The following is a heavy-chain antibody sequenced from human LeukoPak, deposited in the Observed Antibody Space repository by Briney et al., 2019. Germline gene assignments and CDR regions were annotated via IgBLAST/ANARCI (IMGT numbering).Heavy chain of an antibody. V-gene: IGHV1-69*13. CDR1: GGTFSSYA. CDR3: ARSYSNYSLPYYFDY. J-gene: IGHJ4*02. Sequence: ASVKVSCKASGGTFSSYAISWVRQAPGQGLEWMGGIIPIFGTANYAQKFQGRVTITADESTSTAYMELSSLRSEDTAVYYCARSYSNYSLPYYFDYWGQGTLVTVSS. D-gene: IGHD4-11*01. CDR2: IIPIFGTA.